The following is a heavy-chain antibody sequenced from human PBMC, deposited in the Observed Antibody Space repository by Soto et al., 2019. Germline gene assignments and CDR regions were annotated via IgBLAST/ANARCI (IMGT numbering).Heavy chain of an antibody. J-gene: IGHJ4*02. Sequence: GGSLRLSWAAAGCTFSTYTMNWVRQAPGKGLEWVSSIASTSIFIYYADSLKGRFTISRNNARNSLFLQMTSLRPEDTAVYFCARDTAGPLDYWGQGTLVTVSS. CDR1: GCTFSTYT. D-gene: IGHD4-17*01. V-gene: IGHV3-21*01. CDR3: ARDTAGPLDY. CDR2: IASTSIFI.